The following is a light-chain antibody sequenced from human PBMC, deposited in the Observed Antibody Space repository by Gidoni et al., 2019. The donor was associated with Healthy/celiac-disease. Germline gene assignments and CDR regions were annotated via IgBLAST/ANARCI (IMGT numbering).Light chain of an antibody. V-gene: IGKV1-9*01. Sequence: IQLTPSPSSLSASVGDRVTITCRASQGTRSYLAWYQQKPEKAPKLLIYAASTLQSGVPSRFSGSGSGTDFTLTISSLQPEDFATYYCQQLNSYPSITFGQGTRLEIK. J-gene: IGKJ5*01. CDR1: QGTRSY. CDR2: AAS. CDR3: QQLNSYPSIT.